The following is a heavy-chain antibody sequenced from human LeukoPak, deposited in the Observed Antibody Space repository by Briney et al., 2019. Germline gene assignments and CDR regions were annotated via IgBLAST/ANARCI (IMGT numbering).Heavy chain of an antibody. V-gene: IGHV4-39*07. CDR3: ARKQWLVLKNTGRNWYFDL. Sequence: SETLSLTCTVSGGSISSSSYYWGWIRQPPGKGLEWIGSIYYSGSTYYNPSLKSRVTISVDTSKNQFSLKLSSVTAADTAVYYCARKQWLVLKNTGRNWYFDLWGRGTLVTVSS. CDR1: GGSISSSSYY. CDR2: IYYSGST. J-gene: IGHJ2*01. D-gene: IGHD6-19*01.